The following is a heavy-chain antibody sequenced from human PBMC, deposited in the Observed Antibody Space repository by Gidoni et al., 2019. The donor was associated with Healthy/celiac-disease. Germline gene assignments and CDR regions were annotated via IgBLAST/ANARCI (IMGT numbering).Heavy chain of an antibody. D-gene: IGHD3-10*01. CDR1: GYSFTSYW. J-gene: IGHJ5*02. CDR3: ARQQGGQYYYGSGTYTWFDP. V-gene: IGHV5-51*01. CDR2: IYPGDSDT. Sequence: EVQLVQSGAEVKKPGDSLKISCKGSGYSFTSYWIGWVRQMPGKGLEWMGIIYPGDSDTRYSPSFQGQVTISADKSISTAYLQWSSLKTSDTAMYYCARQQGGQYYYGSGTYTWFDPWGQGTLVTVSS.